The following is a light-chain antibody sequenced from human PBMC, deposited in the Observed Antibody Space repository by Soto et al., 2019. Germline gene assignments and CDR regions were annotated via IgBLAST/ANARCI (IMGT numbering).Light chain of an antibody. Sequence: QPVLTQPPSASGSPGQSVTISCTGTSSDVGGYNYVSWYQQHPGKAPKLMIYEVTKRPSGVPDRFSGSKSGNTASLTVSGLQAADEADYYCSSYAGSNNFVVFGGGTKLTVL. CDR2: EVT. CDR3: SSYAGSNNFVV. J-gene: IGLJ2*01. V-gene: IGLV2-8*01. CDR1: SSDVGGYNY.